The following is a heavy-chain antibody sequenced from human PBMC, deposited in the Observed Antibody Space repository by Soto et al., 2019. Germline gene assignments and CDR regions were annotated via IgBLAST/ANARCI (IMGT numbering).Heavy chain of an antibody. CDR3: AKSQPKLVVATTRFDY. CDR2: ISGSGRTT. Sequence: HPGGSLRLSCAASGFTFGTYAMKWLRQAPGRGLECVSFISGSGRTTYYADSVKGRFTISRDNSKNTLYLQMNSLKAEDTAIYYCAKSQPKLVVATTRFDYWGQGTLVTVSS. V-gene: IGHV3-23*01. D-gene: IGHD2-15*01. CDR1: GFTFGTYA. J-gene: IGHJ4*02.